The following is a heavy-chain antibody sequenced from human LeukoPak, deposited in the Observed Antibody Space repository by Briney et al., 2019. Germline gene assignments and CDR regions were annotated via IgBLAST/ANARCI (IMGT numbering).Heavy chain of an antibody. V-gene: IGHV5-51*01. D-gene: IGHD2-15*01. CDR1: GYSFTSYW. CDR2: IYPGDSDT. J-gene: IGHJ3*02. Sequence: GESLKISCKGSGYSFTSYWIGWVRQMPGKGLEWMGIIYPGDSDTRYSPSSQGQVTISADKSISTAYLQWSSLKASDTAMYYCARRLYCSGGSCYSGDDAFDIWGQGTMVTVSS. CDR3: ARRLYCSGGSCYSGDDAFDI.